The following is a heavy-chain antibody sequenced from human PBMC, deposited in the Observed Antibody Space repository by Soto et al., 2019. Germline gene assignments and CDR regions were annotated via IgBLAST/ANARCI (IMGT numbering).Heavy chain of an antibody. D-gene: IGHD3-22*01. CDR2: ISYSGST. J-gene: IGHJ4*02. V-gene: IGHV4-31*03. Sequence: PSETLSLTCTVSGDSISSGGYYWRWIRQHPGKGLEWIGYISYSGSTYYNPSLKSRVTISVDTSKNEFSLKLSSVTAADTAVYYCARVPPYYDTSGYYRFPYYFDFWGQGTLVTVSS. CDR1: GDSISSGGYY. CDR3: ARVPPYYDTSGYYRFPYYFDF.